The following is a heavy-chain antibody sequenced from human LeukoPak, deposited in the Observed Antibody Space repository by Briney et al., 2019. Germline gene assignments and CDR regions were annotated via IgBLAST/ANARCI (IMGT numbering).Heavy chain of an antibody. CDR3: ARGNIVLMVYAGLDY. J-gene: IGHJ4*02. D-gene: IGHD2-8*01. Sequence: ASVKVSCKASGYTFTSYDINWVRQATGQGLEWMGWMNPNSGNTGYAQKFQGRVTITRNTSISTAYMELSSLRSEDRAVYYCARGNIVLMVYAGLDYWGQGTLVTVSS. CDR1: GYTFTSYD. V-gene: IGHV1-8*03. CDR2: MNPNSGNT.